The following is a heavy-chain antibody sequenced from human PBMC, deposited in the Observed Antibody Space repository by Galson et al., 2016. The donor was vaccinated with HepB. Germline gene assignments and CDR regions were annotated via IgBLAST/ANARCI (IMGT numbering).Heavy chain of an antibody. V-gene: IGHV4-39*01. CDR1: GGSMSSGSHY. CDR3: ARREGVHYSDRSDLADDAFNI. D-gene: IGHD3-22*01. Sequence: SETLSLTCTVSGGSMSSGSHYWGWIRQPPGKGLEWIGSIYYSGNTHYNPSLKSRVTISVDTSKNQFSLKLNSVTAADTAVYFCARREGVHYSDRSDLADDAFNIWGQGTMVTVSS. J-gene: IGHJ3*02. CDR2: IYYSGNT.